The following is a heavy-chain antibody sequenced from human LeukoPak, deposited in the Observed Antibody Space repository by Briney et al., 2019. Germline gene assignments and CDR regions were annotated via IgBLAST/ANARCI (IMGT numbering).Heavy chain of an antibody. D-gene: IGHD2-2*01. CDR2: IWYDGTNK. CDR3: AREANRVPGTMYFDY. Sequence: GGSLRLSCAASGFTFSSYGIHCVRQAPGKGLEWVAVIWYDGTNKFYADSVKGRFTISRDNSKNTLNLQMNSLRAEDTAVYYCAREANRVPGTMYFDYWGQGTLVTVSS. V-gene: IGHV3-33*01. J-gene: IGHJ4*02. CDR1: GFTFSSYG.